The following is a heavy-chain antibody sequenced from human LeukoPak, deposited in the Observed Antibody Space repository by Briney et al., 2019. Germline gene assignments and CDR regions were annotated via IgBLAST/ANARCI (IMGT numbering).Heavy chain of an antibody. J-gene: IGHJ4*02. Sequence: RPGGSLRLSCAASGFTFSSYAMSWVRQAPGKGLEWVSAISGSGGSTYYADSVKGRFTISRDNSKNTLYLQMNSLKAEDTALYYCAKVLVYVEVAADLLDYWGQGTLVSVSS. D-gene: IGHD6-13*01. CDR2: ISGSGGST. CDR1: GFTFSSYA. V-gene: IGHV3-23*01. CDR3: AKVLVYVEVAADLLDY.